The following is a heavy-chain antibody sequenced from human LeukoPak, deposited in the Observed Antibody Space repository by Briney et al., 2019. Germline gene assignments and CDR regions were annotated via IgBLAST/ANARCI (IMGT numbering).Heavy chain of an antibody. CDR1: GYTFTSYG. CDR2: INCNSGET. Sequence: ASVKVSCKASGYTFTSYGISWVRQTPGQGLEWMGWINCNSGETLYAQQFQGRVTMTRDTSISTAYMEVTSLRSDDTAMYYCVNPQRTSGSFYSDFWGQGTLLTVSS. V-gene: IGHV1-2*02. D-gene: IGHD3-10*01. CDR3: VNPQRTSGSFYSDF. J-gene: IGHJ4*02.